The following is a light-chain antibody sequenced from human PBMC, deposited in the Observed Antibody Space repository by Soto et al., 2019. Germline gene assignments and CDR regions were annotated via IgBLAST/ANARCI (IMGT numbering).Light chain of an antibody. J-gene: IGKJ1*01. CDR1: QSISSW. CDR2: KAS. V-gene: IGKV1-5*03. CDR3: QQYDSYWT. Sequence: DIQMTQSPSTLSASVGDRVTITCRASQSISSWLAWYQQKPGKAPKLLIYKASNLESGVPSRFSGSGSGTEFTLTISSLQPDDFAISYCQQYDSYWTFGQGTKVEIK.